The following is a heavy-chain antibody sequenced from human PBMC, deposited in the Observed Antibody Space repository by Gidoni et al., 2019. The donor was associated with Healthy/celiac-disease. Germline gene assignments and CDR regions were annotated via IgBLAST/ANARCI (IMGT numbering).Heavy chain of an antibody. CDR1: GFTFDDYA. CDR2: ISWNSGSI. V-gene: IGHV3-9*01. J-gene: IGHJ5*02. D-gene: IGHD1-26*01. CDR3: AKGRSGSYRENWFDP. Sequence: EVQLVESGGGLVQPGRSLRLSCAASGFTFDDYAMHWVRQAPGKGLEWVSGISWNSGSIGYADSVKGRFTISRDNAKNSLYLQMNSLRAEDTALYYCAKGRSGSYRENWFDPWGQGTLVTVSS.